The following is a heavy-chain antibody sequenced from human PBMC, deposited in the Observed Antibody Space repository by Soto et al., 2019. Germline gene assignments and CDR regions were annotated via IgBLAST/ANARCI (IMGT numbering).Heavy chain of an antibody. V-gene: IGHV3-74*01. D-gene: IGHD2-2*01. J-gene: IGHJ4*02. CDR2: INSDGTSI. CDR1: GFRFSRYW. Sequence: QSGGSLRLSCAASGFRFSRYWMHLFRQAPGKRLVWVSRINSDGTSINYADSVKGRFTISRDNAKNTLYLEVNSLRVEDTAVYYCAGDPLPEYLGQGTLVTVSS. CDR3: AGDPLPEY.